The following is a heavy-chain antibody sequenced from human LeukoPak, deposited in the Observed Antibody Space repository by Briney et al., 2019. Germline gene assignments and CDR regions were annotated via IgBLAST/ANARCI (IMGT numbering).Heavy chain of an antibody. Sequence: GGSLRLSCTASGFSFSGYGKHWVRQAPGKGLEWLAVISHDSSDEYYADSVKGRFPISRDNANNMIYLQMISLRAEDTAVYYCVKALVGQTSGYWGQGTRVTVST. CDR3: VKALVGQTSGY. CDR1: GFSFSGYG. J-gene: IGHJ4*02. D-gene: IGHD1-26*01. CDR2: ISHDSSDE. V-gene: IGHV3-30*18.